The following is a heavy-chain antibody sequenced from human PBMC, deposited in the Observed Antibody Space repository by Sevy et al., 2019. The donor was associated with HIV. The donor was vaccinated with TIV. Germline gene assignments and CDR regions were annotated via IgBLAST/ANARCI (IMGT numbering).Heavy chain of an antibody. CDR1: GYTLTQLS. J-gene: IGHJ5*02. V-gene: IGHV1-24*01. CDR3: AIVGLRYYSGASSYQGDWLDP. Sequence: ASMKVSCKVSGYTLTQLSIHWVRQAPGKGLEWMGNFDPEHGEAFYAQRFQGRVTMTGDTSTNTVYMQLTSLTSDDTAVYYCAIVGLRYYSGASSYQGDWLDPWGQGSPLTVSS. CDR2: FDPEHGEA. D-gene: IGHD2-15*01.